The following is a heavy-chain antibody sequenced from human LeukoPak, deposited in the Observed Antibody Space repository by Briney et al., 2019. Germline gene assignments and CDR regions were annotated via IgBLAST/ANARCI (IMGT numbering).Heavy chain of an antibody. CDR1: GFTFSNYW. Sequence: PGGSLRLSCTASGFTFSNYWMHGVRQAPGEGLVWVSRIYSDESTTSYADSVKGRFTISRDNSKNTLYLQMDSLRAEDTAVYYCAKDPYLYYGSGSHHGVYWGQGTLVTVSS. V-gene: IGHV3-74*01. D-gene: IGHD3-10*01. CDR3: AKDPYLYYGSGSHHGVY. CDR2: IYSDESTT. J-gene: IGHJ4*02.